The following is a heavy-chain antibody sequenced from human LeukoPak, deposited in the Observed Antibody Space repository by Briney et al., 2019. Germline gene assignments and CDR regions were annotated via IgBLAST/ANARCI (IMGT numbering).Heavy chain of an antibody. J-gene: IGHJ6*03. CDR1: GYTFTSYG. CDR3: ARCIAAAGTYYYYYMDV. D-gene: IGHD6-13*01. CDR2: ISAYNGNT. Sequence: ASVKVSCKASGYTFTSYGISWVRQAPGQGLEWMGWISAYNGNTNYAQKLQGRVTMTTDTSTSTAYMELRSLRSDDTAVYYCARCIAAAGTYYYYYMDVWGKGTTVTISS. V-gene: IGHV1-18*01.